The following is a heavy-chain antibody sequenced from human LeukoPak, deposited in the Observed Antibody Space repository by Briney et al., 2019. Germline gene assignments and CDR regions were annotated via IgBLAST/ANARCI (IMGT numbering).Heavy chain of an antibody. V-gene: IGHV4-31*03. CDR2: IYYSGST. CDR1: GGSISSGGYY. Sequence: KSSETLSLTCTVSGGSISSGGYYWSWIRQHPGKGLEWIGYIYYSGSTYYNPSLKSRVTISVDTSKNQFSLKLSSVTAADTAVYYCARAGETAMVLGLLDYWGQGTLVTVSS. CDR3: ARAGETAMVLGLLDY. J-gene: IGHJ4*02. D-gene: IGHD5-18*01.